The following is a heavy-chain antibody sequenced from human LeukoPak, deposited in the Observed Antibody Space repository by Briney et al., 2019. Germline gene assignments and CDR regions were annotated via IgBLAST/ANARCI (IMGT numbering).Heavy chain of an antibody. D-gene: IGHD3-10*01. CDR3: ARDFKVTMVRGVENYYYYMDV. V-gene: IGHV1-46*03. Sequence: ASVKVSCKASGYTFTSYYMHWVRQAPGQWLEWMGIINPSGGSTSYAQKFQGRVTMTRDTSTSTVYMELSSLRSEDTAVYYCARDFKVTMVRGVENYYYYMDVWGKGTTVTVSS. CDR2: INPSGGST. J-gene: IGHJ6*03. CDR1: GYTFTSYY.